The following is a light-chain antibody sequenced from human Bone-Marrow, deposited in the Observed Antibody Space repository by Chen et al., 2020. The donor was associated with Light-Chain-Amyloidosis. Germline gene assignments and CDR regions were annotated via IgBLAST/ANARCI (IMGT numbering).Light chain of an antibody. CDR3: QQYATLPFT. V-gene: IGKV3-20*01. CDR2: AIS. J-gene: IGKJ3*01. Sequence: EIVFTQSPGTLSLSPGERAPPPCGASQTVTSSSFAWFQQKPGQAPRPPRFAISSRATVIPDRFSGSGSGTDFTLTITRLEPEDFAVYYCQQYATLPFTFGPGTKVDIK. CDR1: QTVTSSS.